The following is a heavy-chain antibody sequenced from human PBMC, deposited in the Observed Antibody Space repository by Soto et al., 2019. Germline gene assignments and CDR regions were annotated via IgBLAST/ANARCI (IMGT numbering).Heavy chain of an antibody. V-gene: IGHV3-33*01. CDR1: GFTFSSYG. CDR2: IWYDGSNK. D-gene: IGHD3-22*01. CDR3: ARDQGYYDSSGYLPGWGDAFDL. Sequence: QVQLVESGGGVVQPGRSLRLSCAASGFTFSSYGMHWVRQAPGKGLEWVAVIWYDGSNKYYADSVKGRFTISRDNSKNTLYLQMNSLRAKATAVYSCARDQGYYDSSGYLPGWGDAFDLWGQGTMVTVSS. J-gene: IGHJ3*01.